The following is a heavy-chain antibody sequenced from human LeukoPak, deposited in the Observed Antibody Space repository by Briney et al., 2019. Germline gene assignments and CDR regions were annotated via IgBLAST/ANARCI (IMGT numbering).Heavy chain of an antibody. CDR1: GFTFSSYE. Sequence: PGGSLRLSCAASGFTFSSYEMNWVRQAPGKGLEWVSYISSGSTIYYADSVKGRFTISRDNAKNSLCLQMNSLRAEDTAVYYCARKNGLDYWGQGTLVTVSS. V-gene: IGHV3-48*03. J-gene: IGHJ4*02. CDR2: ISSGSTI. CDR3: ARKNGLDY.